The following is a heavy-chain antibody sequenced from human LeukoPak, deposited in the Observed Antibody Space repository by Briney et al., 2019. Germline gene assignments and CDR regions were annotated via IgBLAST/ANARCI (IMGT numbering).Heavy chain of an antibody. CDR1: GFTFSSYW. J-gene: IGHJ2*01. D-gene: IGHD4-17*01. CDR3: ARDRHGDTGDWSFDL. CDR2: ISQDGSEK. V-gene: IGHV3-7*01. Sequence: QPGGSLRLSCAASGFTFSSYWMSWVRQAPGKGLEWVANISQDGSEKYYVDPVKGRFTISRDYGRSSLFLQMNSLRVEDTAVYYCARDRHGDTGDWSFDLWGRGTLVTVSS.